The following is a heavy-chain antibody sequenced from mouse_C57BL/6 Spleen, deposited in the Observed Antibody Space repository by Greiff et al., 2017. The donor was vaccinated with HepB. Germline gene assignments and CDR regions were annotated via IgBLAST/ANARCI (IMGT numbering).Heavy chain of an antibody. CDR3: ARISNYGY. D-gene: IGHD2-5*01. V-gene: IGHV1-7*01. CDR1: GYTFTSYW. J-gene: IGHJ2*01. CDR2: INPSSGYT. Sequence: VQLQQSGAELAKPGASVKLSCKASGYTFTSYWMHWVKQRPGQGLEWIGYINPSSGYTKYNQKFKDKATLTEDKSSSTAYMQLSSLTYEDSAVYYCARISNYGYWGQGTTLTVSS.